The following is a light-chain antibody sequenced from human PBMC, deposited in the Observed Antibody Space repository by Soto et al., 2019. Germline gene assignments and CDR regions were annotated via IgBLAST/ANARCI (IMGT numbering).Light chain of an antibody. CDR1: SSDVGGYNY. J-gene: IGLJ1*01. CDR2: DVS. V-gene: IGLV2-14*01. CDR3: SSYTTSNTRQIV. Sequence: QSVLTQPASVSGSPGQSITISCTGTSSDVGGYNYVSWYQQHPGKAPKFMIYDVSNRTSGVSNRFSGSKSGNTASLTISGLQAEDEADYYCSSYTTSNTRQIVFGTRTKVTVL.